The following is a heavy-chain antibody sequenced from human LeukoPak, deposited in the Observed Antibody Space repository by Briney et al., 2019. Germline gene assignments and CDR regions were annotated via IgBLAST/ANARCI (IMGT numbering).Heavy chain of an antibody. J-gene: IGHJ5*02. V-gene: IGHV4-59*01. Sequence: KPSETLSLTCTVSGGSISSYYWSWIRQPPGKGLEWIGYIYYSGSTNYNPSLKSRVTISVDTSKNQFSLKLSSVTAADTAVYYCAAYYYDSSGYVYWFDPWGQGTLVTVSS. CDR1: GGSISSYY. CDR2: IYYSGST. CDR3: AAYYYDSSGYVYWFDP. D-gene: IGHD3-22*01.